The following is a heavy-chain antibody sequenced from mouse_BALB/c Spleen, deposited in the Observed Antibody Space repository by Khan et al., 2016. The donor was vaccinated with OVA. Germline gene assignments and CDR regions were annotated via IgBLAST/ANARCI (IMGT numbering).Heavy chain of an antibody. Sequence: QLEESGPGLVKPSQSLSLTCTVTGYSITSGYGWNWIRQFPGNKLEWMGYISYSGSTNYNPSLKSRISITRDTSKNQFFLQLNSVTTEDTATYECARTARIKYWGQGTTLTVSS. V-gene: IGHV3-2*02. D-gene: IGHD1-2*01. CDR3: ARTARIKY. J-gene: IGHJ2*01. CDR2: ISYSGST. CDR1: GYSITSGYG.